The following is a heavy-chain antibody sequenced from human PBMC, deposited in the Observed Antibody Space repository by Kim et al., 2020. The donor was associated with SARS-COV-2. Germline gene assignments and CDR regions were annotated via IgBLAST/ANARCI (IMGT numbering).Heavy chain of an antibody. V-gene: IGHV3-15*01. J-gene: IGHJ4*02. Sequence: TDYAARVKGRCTISRDDSKNTLYLQMTSLKTEDTAVYYCTKVGYSYGCPYWGQGTLVTVSS. D-gene: IGHD5-18*01. CDR3: TKVGYSYGCPY. CDR2: T.